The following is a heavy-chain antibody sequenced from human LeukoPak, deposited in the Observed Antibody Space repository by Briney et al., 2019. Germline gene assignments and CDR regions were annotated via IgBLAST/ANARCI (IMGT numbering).Heavy chain of an antibody. CDR2: ISYDGSNK. CDR3: ARDGGGDWYFQH. J-gene: IGHJ1*01. V-gene: IGHV3-30-3*01. D-gene: IGHD2-21*02. CDR1: GFTFSSYA. Sequence: GGSLRLSCAASGFTFSSYAMHWIRQAPAKGLEWEAVISYDGSNKYYADSVKGRFIISRDNSKNTLYLQMNSLRAEDTAVYYCARDGGGDWYFQHWGQGTLVTVSS.